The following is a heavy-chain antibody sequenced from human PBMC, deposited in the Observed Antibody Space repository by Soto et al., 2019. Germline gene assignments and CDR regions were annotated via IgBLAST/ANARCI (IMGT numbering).Heavy chain of an antibody. V-gene: IGHV3-30*18. J-gene: IGHJ6*02. D-gene: IGHD2-2*01. CDR1: GFTFSSYG. CDR3: AKVLGYCSSSSCSRDYYYYYGMDV. CDR2: ISYDGGNK. Sequence: QVQLVESGGGVVQPGRSLRLSCAASGFTFSSYGMHWVRQAPGKGLEWVALISYDGGNKYYADSVKGRFTISRDNPKNTLYLQMNSPRTEDTAVYHCAKVLGYCSSSSCSRDYYYYYGMDVWGQGTTVTVSS.